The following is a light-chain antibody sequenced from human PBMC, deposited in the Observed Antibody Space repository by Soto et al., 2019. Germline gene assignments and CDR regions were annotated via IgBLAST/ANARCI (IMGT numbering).Light chain of an antibody. V-gene: IGKV1-27*01. CDR3: QKYSSVPV. J-gene: IGKJ3*01. CDR2: AAS. Sequence: DIQMTQSPTSLSASVGDRVTITFRASQDIRNFVAWYQQKPGKAPKLLIYAASTLQSVVPSRFGGSGSGTDLTLTLTSLQPEDVATYSCQKYSSVPVFGPWTKVDIK. CDR1: QDIRNF.